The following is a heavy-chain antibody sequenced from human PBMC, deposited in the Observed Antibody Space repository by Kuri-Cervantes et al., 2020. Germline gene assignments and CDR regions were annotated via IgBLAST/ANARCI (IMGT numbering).Heavy chain of an antibody. CDR3: ARVRNIAAAGFDP. CDR2: INHSGST. D-gene: IGHD6-13*01. CDR1: GGSFGGYY. J-gene: IGHJ5*02. V-gene: IGHV4-34*01. Sequence: SESMSLTCVVYGGSFGGYYCSWIRQPPGKWLEWIGEINHSGSTNYNPSLKSRVTISVDTSKNQFSLKLSSVTAADTAVYYCARVRNIAAAGFDPWGQGTMVTVSS.